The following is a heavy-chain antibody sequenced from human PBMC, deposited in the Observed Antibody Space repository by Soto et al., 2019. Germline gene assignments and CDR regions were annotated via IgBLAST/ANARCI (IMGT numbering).Heavy chain of an antibody. V-gene: IGHV3-33*01. CDR3: ARGPLFYDSSGYYLEFDY. J-gene: IGHJ4*02. D-gene: IGHD3-22*01. CDR1: GFTFSSYG. Sequence: GGSLRLSCAASGFTFSSYGMHWVRQAPGKGLEWVAVIWYDGSNKFYADSVNGRFTISRDTSKNTLYLQMNSLRAEDTAVYYCARGPLFYDSSGYYLEFDYWGQGTLVTVSS. CDR2: IWYDGSNK.